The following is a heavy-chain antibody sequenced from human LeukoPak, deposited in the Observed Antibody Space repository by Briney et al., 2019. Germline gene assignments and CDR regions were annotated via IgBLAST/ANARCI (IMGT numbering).Heavy chain of an antibody. CDR1: GFIFSTYW. Sequence: PGGSLRLSCAASGFIFSTYWMTWVRQVPGKGLEWVANIKQDGSDKYYVDSVKGRFTISRDNAKNSLYLQMNSLRAEDTAVYYCARAPEGYTVVTIFDYWGQGTLVTVSS. D-gene: IGHD4-23*01. V-gene: IGHV3-7*05. CDR3: ARAPEGYTVVTIFDY. J-gene: IGHJ4*02. CDR2: IKQDGSDK.